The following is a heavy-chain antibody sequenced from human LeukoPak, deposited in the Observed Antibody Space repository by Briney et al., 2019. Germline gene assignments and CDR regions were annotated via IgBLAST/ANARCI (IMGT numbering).Heavy chain of an antibody. Sequence: GGSLRLSCAASEFTFTSFSMNWVRQAPGKGLEWVSGIGAGGGSAYYADSVKGRFTISRDNSKNTLYLQMNSLRAEDTAVYYCAKGRAWDWGQGTLVTVSS. CDR2: IGAGGGSA. V-gene: IGHV3-23*01. CDR1: EFTFTSFS. CDR3: AKGRAWD. J-gene: IGHJ4*02. D-gene: IGHD1-26*01.